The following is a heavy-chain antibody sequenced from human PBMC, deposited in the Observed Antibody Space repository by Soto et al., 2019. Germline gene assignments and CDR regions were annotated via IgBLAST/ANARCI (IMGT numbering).Heavy chain of an antibody. CDR3: TRWGDFSAAPLDY. CDR1: GFTFSGSA. J-gene: IGHJ4*02. D-gene: IGHD3-16*02. CDR2: IRSKVNNYAT. Sequence: EVQLVESGGGLVQPGGSLKLSCAASGFTFSGSAMHWVRQASGKGLEWVGRIRSKVNNYATAYVASVKGRFTISRDDSKNTAYLQMNSLKTEDTAVYYCTRWGDFSAAPLDYWGQGTLVTVSS. V-gene: IGHV3-73*01.